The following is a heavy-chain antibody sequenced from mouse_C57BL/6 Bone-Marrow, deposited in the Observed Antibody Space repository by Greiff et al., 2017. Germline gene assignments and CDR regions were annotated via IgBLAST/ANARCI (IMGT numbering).Heavy chain of an antibody. J-gene: IGHJ2*01. CDR3: AILRYYGSSYRGLDY. CDR2: IHPSDSDT. D-gene: IGHD1-1*01. Sequence: QVQLKQPGAELVKPGASVKVSCKASGYTFTSYWMHWVKQRPGQGLEWIGRIHPSDSDTNYNQKFKGKATLTVDKSSSTAYMQLSSLTSEDSAVYYCAILRYYGSSYRGLDYWGQGTTLTVSS. V-gene: IGHV1-74*01. CDR1: GYTFTSYW.